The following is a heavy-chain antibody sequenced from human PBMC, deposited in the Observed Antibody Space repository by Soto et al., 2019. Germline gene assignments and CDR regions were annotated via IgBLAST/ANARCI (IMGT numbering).Heavy chain of an antibody. Sequence: LRLSCAASGFTFSSYGMHWVRQAPGKGLEWVAVIWYDGSNKYYADSVKGRFTISRDNSKNTLYLQMNSLRAEDTAVYYCARDMYDFWSGYWTGYMDVWGKGTTVTVSS. CDR3: ARDMYDFWSGYWTGYMDV. D-gene: IGHD3-3*01. CDR2: IWYDGSNK. V-gene: IGHV3-33*01. CDR1: GFTFSSYG. J-gene: IGHJ6*03.